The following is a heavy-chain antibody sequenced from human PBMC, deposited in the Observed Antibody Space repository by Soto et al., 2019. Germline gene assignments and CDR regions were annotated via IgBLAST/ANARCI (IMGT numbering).Heavy chain of an antibody. CDR2: SRDKVHSHTT. D-gene: IGHD5-12*01. CDR3: ARGVVSTGYFDY. CDR1: GFTFSDHY. J-gene: IGHJ4*02. Sequence: PGGSLRLSCAASGFTFSDHYMDWVRQAPGKELEWVGRSRDKVHSHTTEYAASVKGRFTISRGDSENSLYLQMNSLKTEDTAVYYCARGVVSTGYFDYWGQGTLVTVSS. V-gene: IGHV3-72*01.